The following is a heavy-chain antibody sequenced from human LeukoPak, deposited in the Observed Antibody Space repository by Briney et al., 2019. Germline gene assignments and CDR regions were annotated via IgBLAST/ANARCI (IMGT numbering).Heavy chain of an antibody. D-gene: IGHD6-13*01. V-gene: IGHV3-48*04. CDR3: ARDYSSPNYYYYYMDV. CDR1: GFTFSSYS. CDR2: ISSSSSTI. Sequence: GGSLRPSCAASGFTFSSYSMNWVRQAPGKGLEWVSYISSSSSTIYYADSVKGRFTISRDNAKNSLYLQMNSLRAEDTAVYYCARDYSSPNYYYYYMDVWGKGTTVTVSS. J-gene: IGHJ6*03.